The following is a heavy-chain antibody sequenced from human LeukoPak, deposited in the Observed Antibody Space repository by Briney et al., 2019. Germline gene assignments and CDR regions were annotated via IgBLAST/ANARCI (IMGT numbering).Heavy chain of an antibody. CDR1: GYSLTELA. V-gene: IGHV1-24*01. CDR3: ATFQAYANSGHLRPYFDY. CDR2: SDPEDVKT. D-gene: IGHD3-22*01. J-gene: IGHJ4*02. Sequence: ASEKVSCKISGYSLTELAIHWVRQAPGKGLEWMGGSDPEDVKTSFAEKFQGRVTFTEDTSTDTAFMELSRLRSDDTAVYYCATFQAYANSGHLRPYFDYWGQGTLVTVSS.